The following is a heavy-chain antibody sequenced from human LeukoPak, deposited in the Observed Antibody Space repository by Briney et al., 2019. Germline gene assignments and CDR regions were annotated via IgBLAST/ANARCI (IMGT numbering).Heavy chain of an antibody. CDR3: ARDRSGGNSAEYFQH. CDR1: GYTFTGYY. Sequence: ASVKVSCKASGYTFTGYYMHWVRQAPGQGLEWMGWINPNSGGTNYAQKFQGWVTMTRDTSISTAYMELSRLRSDDTAVYYCARDRSGGNSAEYFQHWGQGTLVTVSS. V-gene: IGHV1-2*04. J-gene: IGHJ1*01. CDR2: INPNSGGT. D-gene: IGHD4-23*01.